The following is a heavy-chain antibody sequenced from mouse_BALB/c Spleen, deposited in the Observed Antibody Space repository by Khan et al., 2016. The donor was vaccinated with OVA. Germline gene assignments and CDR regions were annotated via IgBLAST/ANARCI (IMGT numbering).Heavy chain of an antibody. D-gene: IGHD2-12*01. Sequence: VQLQESGAELAKPGASVKMSCKASGYTFTSYWMHWIKQRPGQGLEWIGYINPSTGYTEYNQKFKDKATLTTDTSSSTAYMQLSSLTTEDSAVYYCASRGLYCIFPYWGQGTLVTVSA. CDR2: INPSTGYT. CDR1: GYTFTSYW. CDR3: ASRGLYCIFPY. V-gene: IGHV1-7*01. J-gene: IGHJ3*01.